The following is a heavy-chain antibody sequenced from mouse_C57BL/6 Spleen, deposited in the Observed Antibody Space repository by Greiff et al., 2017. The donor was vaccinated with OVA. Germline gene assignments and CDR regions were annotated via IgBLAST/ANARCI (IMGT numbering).Heavy chain of an antibody. CDR1: GYTFTSYW. D-gene: IGHD2-5*01. CDR2: IDPSDSYT. Sequence: QVQLQQPGAELVMPGASVKLSCKASGYTFTSYWMHWVKQRPGQGLEWIGEIDPSDSYTNYNQKFKGKSTLTVDKSSSTAYMPLSSLTSEDSAVYYCARGGIGYSNYEEDAMDYWGQGTSVTVSS. CDR3: ARGGIGYSNYEEDAMDY. V-gene: IGHV1-69*01. J-gene: IGHJ4*01.